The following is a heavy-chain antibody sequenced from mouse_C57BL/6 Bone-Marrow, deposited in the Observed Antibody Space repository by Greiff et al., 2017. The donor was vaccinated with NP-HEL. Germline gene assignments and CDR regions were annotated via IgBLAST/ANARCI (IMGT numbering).Heavy chain of an antibody. J-gene: IGHJ1*03. CDR1: GFTFSDYY. CDR2: ISNGGGST. D-gene: IGHD1-1*01. V-gene: IGHV5-12*01. Sequence: EVQLVESGGGLVQPGGSLKLSCAASGFTFSDYYMYWVRQTPEKRLEWVAYISNGGGSTYYPDTVKGRFTISRDNAKNTLYLQMSRLKSEDTAMYYCAREFSITTVVPYWYFDVWGTGTTVTVSS. CDR3: AREFSITTVVPYWYFDV.